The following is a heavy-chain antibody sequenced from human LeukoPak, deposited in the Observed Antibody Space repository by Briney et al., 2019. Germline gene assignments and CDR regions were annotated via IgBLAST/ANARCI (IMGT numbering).Heavy chain of an antibody. CDR3: AKDRWRDGSSSFDN. J-gene: IGHJ4*02. D-gene: IGHD6-6*01. CDR2: ISTYNGNT. V-gene: IGHV1-18*01. CDR1: GYTFTSYS. Sequence: GASVKVSCKASGYTFTSYSLNWVRQAPGQGLEWMGWISTYNGNTNYAEKLQGRVTMTTDTSTSTAYMELRNLRSDDTAVYYCAKDRWRDGSSSFDNWGQGTLVTVSS.